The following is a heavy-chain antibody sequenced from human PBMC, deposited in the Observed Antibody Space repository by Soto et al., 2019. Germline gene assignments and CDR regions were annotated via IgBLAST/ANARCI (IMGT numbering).Heavy chain of an antibody. V-gene: IGHV4-31*03. Sequence: SETLSLTCTVSGGSISSGGYYWSWIRQHPGKGLEWIGYIYYSGSTYYNPSLKSRVTISVDTSKNQFSLKLSSVTAADTAVYYCARDDSTTGTTKSYYYYYGMDVWGQGTTVTVSS. CDR1: GGSISSGGYY. CDR2: IYYSGST. D-gene: IGHD1-1*01. CDR3: ARDDSTTGTTKSYYYYYGMDV. J-gene: IGHJ6*02.